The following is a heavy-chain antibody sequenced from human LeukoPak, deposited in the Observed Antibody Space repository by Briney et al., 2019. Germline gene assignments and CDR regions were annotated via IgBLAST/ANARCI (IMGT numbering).Heavy chain of an antibody. CDR3: ARDRGVRGGAVNWFDP. V-gene: IGHV3-21*01. D-gene: IGHD3-10*01. Sequence: GGSLRLSCAASGFTFSSYSMNWVRQAPGKGLEWVSSISSSSSYKYYADSLKGRFTISRDNAKNSLYLQMNSLRAEDTAVYYCARDRGVRGGAVNWFDPWGQGTLVTVSS. J-gene: IGHJ5*02. CDR1: GFTFSSYS. CDR2: ISSSSSYK.